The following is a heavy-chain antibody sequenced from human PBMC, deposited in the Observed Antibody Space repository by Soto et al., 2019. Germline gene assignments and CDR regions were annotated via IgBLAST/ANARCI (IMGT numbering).Heavy chain of an antibody. Sequence: ASVKVSCKASGYTFTGQYMHWVRQAPGQGLEWMGWINPNSGDTNYAQKFQGRGTMTRDTSIGTAYMELSSLRSNDTAIYYCARESSGITLYGMDVWGQGTTVTVSS. D-gene: IGHD1-7*01. CDR3: ARESSGITLYGMDV. CDR1: GYTFTGQY. V-gene: IGHV1-2*02. CDR2: INPNSGDT. J-gene: IGHJ6*02.